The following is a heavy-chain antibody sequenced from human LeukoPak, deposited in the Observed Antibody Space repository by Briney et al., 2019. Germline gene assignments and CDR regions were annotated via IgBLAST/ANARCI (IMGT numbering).Heavy chain of an antibody. CDR3: AKNGGAYCSGGTRYVDY. CDR1: GFTFSSYA. J-gene: IGHJ4*02. D-gene: IGHD2-15*01. Sequence: PGGSLRLSCAASGFTFSSYAMSWVRQAPGKGLEWVSAISGSGGSTYYADSVKGPFTISRDNSKNTLYLQMNSVRAEDTAVYYCAKNGGAYCSGGTRYVDYWGQGTLVTVSS. CDR2: ISGSGGST. V-gene: IGHV3-23*01.